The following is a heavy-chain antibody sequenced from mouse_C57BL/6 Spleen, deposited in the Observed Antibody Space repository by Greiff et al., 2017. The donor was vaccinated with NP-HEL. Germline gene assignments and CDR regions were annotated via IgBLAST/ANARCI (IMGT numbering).Heavy chain of an antibody. V-gene: IGHV1-82*01. CDR1: GYAFSSSW. J-gene: IGHJ1*03. D-gene: IGHD1-1*01. Sequence: QVQLQQSGPELVKPGASVKISCKASGYAFSSSWMNWVKQRPGKGLEWIGRIYPGDGDTNYIGKFKGKATLTADKSSSTAYMQLSSLTSEDSAVYLGARRETTVVADGYFDVWGTGTTVTVSS. CDR3: ARRETTVVADGYFDV. CDR2: IYPGDGDT.